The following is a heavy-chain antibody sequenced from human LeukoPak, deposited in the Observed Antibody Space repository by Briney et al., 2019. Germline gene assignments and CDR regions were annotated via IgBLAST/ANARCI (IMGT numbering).Heavy chain of an antibody. CDR2: IYYSGST. V-gene: IGHV4-59*01. CDR3: ALRPAPRGPFDY. J-gene: IGHJ4*02. CDR1: GGSISTYY. Sequence: SSETLSLTCSVSGGSISTYYWSWIRQSAGKGLEWIGYIYYSGSTNYNPSLKSRVTISVDTSKNQFSLKLSSVTAADTAVYYCALRPAPRGPFDYWGQGTLVTVSS. D-gene: IGHD2-2*01.